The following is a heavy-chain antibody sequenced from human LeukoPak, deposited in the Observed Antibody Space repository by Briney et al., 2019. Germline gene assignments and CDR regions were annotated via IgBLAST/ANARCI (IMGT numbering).Heavy chain of an antibody. Sequence: PSETLPLTCTVSGGSISTYYWSWIRQPPGKGLEWIGYISYSGITNYNPSLKSRVTISVDTSKNQFSLKLTSVTAADTAVYYCARMAYTNKVDYWGQGTLVTVSS. CDR3: ARMAYTNKVDY. CDR1: GGSISTYY. D-gene: IGHD4-11*01. CDR2: ISYSGIT. V-gene: IGHV4-59*08. J-gene: IGHJ4*02.